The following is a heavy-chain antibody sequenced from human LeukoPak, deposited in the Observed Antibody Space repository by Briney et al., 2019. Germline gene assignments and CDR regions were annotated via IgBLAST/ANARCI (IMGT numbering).Heavy chain of an antibody. CDR3: AKLYCSSTSCYSHSFDY. CDR2: IRYDGSNK. D-gene: IGHD2-2*01. J-gene: IGHJ4*02. CDR1: GFTFSSYG. V-gene: IGHV3-30*02. Sequence: GGSLRLSCAASGFTFSSYGMRWVRQAPGKGLGWVAFIRYDGSNKYYADSVKGRFTISRDNSKNTLYLQMNSLRAEDTAVYYCAKLYCSSTSCYSHSFDYWGQGTLVTVSS.